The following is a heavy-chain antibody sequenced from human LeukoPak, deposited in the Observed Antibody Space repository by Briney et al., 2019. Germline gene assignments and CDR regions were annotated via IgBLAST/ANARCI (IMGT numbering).Heavy chain of an antibody. CDR1: GYTLTELS. CDR2: FDPEDGET. V-gene: IGHV1-24*01. Sequence: ASVNVSLKVSGYTLTELSMHWVRQAPGKGLEWMGGFDPEDGETIYAQKFQGRVTMTKDTSTDTAYMELSSLRSEDTAVYYCATGYSSGWTWYNWFDPWGQGTLVTVSS. D-gene: IGHD6-19*01. J-gene: IGHJ5*02. CDR3: ATGYSSGWTWYNWFDP.